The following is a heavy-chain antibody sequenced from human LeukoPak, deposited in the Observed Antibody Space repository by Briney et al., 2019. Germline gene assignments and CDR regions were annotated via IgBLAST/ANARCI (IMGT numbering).Heavy chain of an antibody. D-gene: IGHD6-19*01. Sequence: PGGSLRLSCAASGVTFSTFSNYGMSWVRQAPGKGLEWVSAISDSGGKTYYADSMKGRFTISRDNSKNTLYLQMNSLRAEDTAVYYCAKHGSGRYFDYWGRGTLVTVSS. CDR3: AKHGSGRYFDY. CDR1: GVTFSTFSNYG. V-gene: IGHV3-23*01. CDR2: ISDSGGKT. J-gene: IGHJ4*02.